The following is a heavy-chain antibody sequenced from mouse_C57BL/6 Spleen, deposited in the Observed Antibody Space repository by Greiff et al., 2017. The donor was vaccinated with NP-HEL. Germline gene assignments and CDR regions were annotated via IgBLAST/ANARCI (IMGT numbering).Heavy chain of an antibody. D-gene: IGHD2-2*01. Sequence: EVKLQESGGGLVKPGGSLKLSCAASGFTFSDYGMHWVRQAPEKGLEWVAYISSGSSTIYYADTVKGRFTISRDNAKNTLFLQMTSLRSEDTAMYYCARGMVTTESWFAYWGQGTLVTVSA. J-gene: IGHJ3*01. CDR1: GFTFSDYG. CDR3: ARGMVTTESWFAY. CDR2: ISSGSSTI. V-gene: IGHV5-17*01.